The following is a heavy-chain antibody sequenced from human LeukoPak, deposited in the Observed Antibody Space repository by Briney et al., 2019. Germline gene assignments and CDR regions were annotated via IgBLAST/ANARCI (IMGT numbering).Heavy chain of an antibody. CDR3: ARSRCSSTSCYGDPDY. J-gene: IGHJ4*02. V-gene: IGHV1-18*01. D-gene: IGHD2-2*01. CDR1: GYTFTSYG. CDR2: ISAYNGNT. Sequence: ASVKVSCKASGYTFTSYGISWVRQAPGQGLEWMGWISAYNGNTNYAQKLQGRVTMTTDTSTSAAYMELRSLRSDDTAVYYCARSRCSSTSCYGDPDYWGQGTLVTVSS.